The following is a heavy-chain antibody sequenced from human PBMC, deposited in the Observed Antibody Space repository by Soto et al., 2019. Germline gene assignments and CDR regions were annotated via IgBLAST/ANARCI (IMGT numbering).Heavy chain of an antibody. CDR3: ARGLGYYFDS. D-gene: IGHD5-12*01. Sequence: KTSETLSLTCTVSGGSVSSSSYFWGWIRQPPGKGLEWIGNIHYGGTTYYNASLKSRVTISVDTPKNQFSLKLNSVTAADSAVYSCARGLGYYFDSWGQGTLVTVSS. CDR2: IHYGGTT. J-gene: IGHJ4*02. V-gene: IGHV4-39*01. CDR1: GGSVSSSSYF.